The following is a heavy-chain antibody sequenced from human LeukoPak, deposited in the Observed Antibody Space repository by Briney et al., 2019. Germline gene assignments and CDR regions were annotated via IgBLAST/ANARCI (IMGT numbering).Heavy chain of an antibody. D-gene: IGHD3-22*01. Sequence: GGSLRLSCAAPGFTFSNYGMHWVRQAPGKGLEWVAVISYDGSNKYYADSVKGRFTISRDNSKNTLYLQMNSLRAEDTAVYYCATRSNYYDSSGKLPGAFDIWGQGTMVTVSS. CDR1: GFTFSNYG. V-gene: IGHV3-30*03. J-gene: IGHJ3*02. CDR3: ATRSNYYDSSGKLPGAFDI. CDR2: ISYDGSNK.